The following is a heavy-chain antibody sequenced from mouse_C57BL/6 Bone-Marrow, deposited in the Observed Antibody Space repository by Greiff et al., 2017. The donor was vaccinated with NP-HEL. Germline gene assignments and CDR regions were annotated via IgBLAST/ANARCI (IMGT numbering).Heavy chain of an antibody. J-gene: IGHJ1*03. V-gene: IGHV1-80*01. CDR3: ARSSRYYGNYWYFDV. CDR1: GYAFSSYW. Sequence: QVHVKQSGAELVKPGASVKISCKASGYAFSSYWMNWVKQRPGKGLEWIGQIYPGDGDTNYNGKFKGKATLTADKSSSTAYMQLSSLTSEDSAVYFCARSSRYYGNYWYFDVWGTGTTVTVSS. CDR2: IYPGDGDT. D-gene: IGHD2-1*01.